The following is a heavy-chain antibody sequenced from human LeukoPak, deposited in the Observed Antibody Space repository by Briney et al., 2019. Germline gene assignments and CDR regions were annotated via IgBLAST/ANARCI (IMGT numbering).Heavy chain of an antibody. CDR1: GFTFSSYA. V-gene: IGHV3-23*01. CDR3: AKDPFSCRSSGCHGIDY. J-gene: IGHJ4*02. D-gene: IGHD6-19*01. Sequence: PGGSLRLSCAASGFTFSSYAMSWVRQAPGKGLEWVSAISGSGGSTYYADSVKGRFTISRDNSKNTLYLQMNSLRAEDTALYYCAKDPFSCRSSGCHGIDYWGQGTLVTVSS. CDR2: ISGSGGST.